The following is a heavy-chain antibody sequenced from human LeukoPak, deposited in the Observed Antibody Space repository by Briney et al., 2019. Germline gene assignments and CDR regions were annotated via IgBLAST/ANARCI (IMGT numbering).Heavy chain of an antibody. Sequence: PGGSLRLSCAASGFTFSSYGMHWVRQAPGKGLEWVAVISYDGSNKYYADSVKGRFTISRDNSKNTLYLQMNSLRAEDTAVYYCAKVRSSSWTAYYYYYGMDVWGQGTTVTVSS. D-gene: IGHD6-13*01. CDR3: AKVRSSSWTAYYYYYGMDV. V-gene: IGHV3-30*18. J-gene: IGHJ6*02. CDR2: ISYDGSNK. CDR1: GFTFSSYG.